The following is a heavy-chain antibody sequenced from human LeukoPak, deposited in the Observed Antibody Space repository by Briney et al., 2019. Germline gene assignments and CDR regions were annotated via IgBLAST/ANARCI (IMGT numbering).Heavy chain of an antibody. CDR1: GFPFSSYQ. Sequence: GGSLRLSCAASGFPFSSYQMNWVRQAPGKGLEWFSYISSSGSTIYYADSVKGRFTISRDNAKNSLYLQMNSLRAEDTAVYYCASDQGYYGDWGQGTLVTVSS. CDR3: ASDQGYYGD. V-gene: IGHV3-48*03. CDR2: ISSSGSTI. J-gene: IGHJ4*02.